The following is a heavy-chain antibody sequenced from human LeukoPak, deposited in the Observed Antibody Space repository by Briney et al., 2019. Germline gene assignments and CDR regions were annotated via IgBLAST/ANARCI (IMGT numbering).Heavy chain of an antibody. CDR1: GFTFSSYW. V-gene: IGHV3-7*01. J-gene: IGHJ4*02. D-gene: IGHD6-13*01. Sequence: GGSLRLSCAASGFTFSSYWMSWVRQAPGKGLEWVANIKQDGSEKYYVDSVKGRFTISRDNAKNSLYLQMNSLRAEDTAVYSCVSGYSSSRYVDWGQGTLVTVSS. CDR2: IKQDGSEK. CDR3: VSGYSSSRYVD.